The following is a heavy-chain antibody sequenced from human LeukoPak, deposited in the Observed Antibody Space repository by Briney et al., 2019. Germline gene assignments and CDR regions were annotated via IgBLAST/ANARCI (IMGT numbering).Heavy chain of an antibody. J-gene: IGHJ4*02. V-gene: IGHV3-23*01. Sequence: GGSLRLSCAASGFTFSSYAMSWVRQAPGKGLEWVSAISGSGGSTYYADSVKGRFTISRDNSKNTLYLQMNSLRAEDTAVYYCAKDPGPLGYGEELDYWGQGTLVTVPS. CDR2: ISGSGGST. D-gene: IGHD4-17*01. CDR1: GFTFSSYA. CDR3: AKDPGPLGYGEELDY.